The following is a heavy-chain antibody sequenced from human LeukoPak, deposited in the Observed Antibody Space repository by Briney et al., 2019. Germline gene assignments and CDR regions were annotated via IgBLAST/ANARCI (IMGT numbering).Heavy chain of an antibody. Sequence: PSETLSPTCTVPGGSISSSSYYWGWIRQPPGKGLEWIGSIYYSGSTYYNPSLKSRVTLSVDTSKNQFSLKLSSVTAADTAIYYCARRNSGYNNFDYWGQGTLVTVSS. CDR3: ARRNSGYNNFDY. CDR2: IYYSGST. V-gene: IGHV4-39*01. J-gene: IGHJ4*02. D-gene: IGHD5-12*01. CDR1: GGSISSSSYY.